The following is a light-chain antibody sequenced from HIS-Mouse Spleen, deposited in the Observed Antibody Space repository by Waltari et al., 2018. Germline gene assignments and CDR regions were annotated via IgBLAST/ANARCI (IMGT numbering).Light chain of an antibody. CDR3: YSTDSSGNHRV. CDR2: EDS. J-gene: IGLJ2*01. CDR1: ALPKKY. V-gene: IGLV3-10*01. Sequence: SYELTQPPSVSVSPGQTARINCSGDALPKKYAYSYQQKSGQAPVLVIYEDSKRPSGIPERFSGSSSGTMATLTISGAQVEDEADYYCYSTDSSGNHRVFGGGTKLTVL.